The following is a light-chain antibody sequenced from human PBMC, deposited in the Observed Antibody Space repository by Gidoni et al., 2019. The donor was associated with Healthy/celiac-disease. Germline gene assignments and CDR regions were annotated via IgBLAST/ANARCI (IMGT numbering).Light chain of an antibody. V-gene: IGKV3-15*01. CDR3: QQYNNWTPLT. J-gene: IGKJ4*01. CDR1: QSVSSN. CDR2: GAS. Sequence: DIVMTQSPATLSVSPGDRATLSCRASQSVSSNLAWYQQKPGQAPRLLIYGASTRATGIPARFSGSGSGTEFTLTISSLQSEDFAVYYCQQYNNWTPLTFGGGTKVEIK.